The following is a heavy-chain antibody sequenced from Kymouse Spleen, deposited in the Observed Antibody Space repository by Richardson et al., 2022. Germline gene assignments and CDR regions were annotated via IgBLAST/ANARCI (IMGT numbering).Heavy chain of an antibody. CDR2: ISGSGGST. CDR1: GFTFSSYA. CDR3: AKDRIAAAGTDYYYGMDV. D-gene: IGHD6-13*01. Sequence: EVQLVESGGGLVQPGGSLRLSCAASGFTFSSYAMSWVRQAPGKGLEWVSAISGSGGSTYYADSVKGRFTISRDNSKNTLYLQMNSLRAEDTAVYYCAKDRIAAAGTDYYYGMDVWGQGTTVTVSS. J-gene: IGHJ6*02. V-gene: IGHV3-23*04.